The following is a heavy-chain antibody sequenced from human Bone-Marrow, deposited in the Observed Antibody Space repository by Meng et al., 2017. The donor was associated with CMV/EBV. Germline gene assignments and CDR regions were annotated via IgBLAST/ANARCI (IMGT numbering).Heavy chain of an antibody. D-gene: IGHD3-22*01. J-gene: IGHJ4*02. Sequence: GSLRLSCAASGFTFDDYGMSWVRQPPGKGLEWIGSIYYSGSTYYNPSLKSRVTISVDTSKNQFSLKLSSVTAADTAVYYCARITMIVVVPYYFDYWGQGTLVTVSS. CDR3: ARITMIVVVPYYFDY. CDR2: IYYSGST. CDR1: GFTFDDYG. V-gene: IGHV4-38-2*01.